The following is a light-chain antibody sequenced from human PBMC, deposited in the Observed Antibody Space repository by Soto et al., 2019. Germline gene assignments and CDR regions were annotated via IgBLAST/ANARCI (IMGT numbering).Light chain of an antibody. CDR3: ATWDDSLSAAV. J-gene: IGLJ3*02. CDR2: RNN. CDR1: SSNIGSNY. Sequence: QSVLTQPPSASGTPGQRVNISCSGSSSNIGSNYVYWYRQFPGTAPKLLIQRNNQRPSGVPARFSGSKSGTSASLAISGLRSDDEADYYCATWDDSLSAAVFGGGTKLTVL. V-gene: IGLV1-47*01.